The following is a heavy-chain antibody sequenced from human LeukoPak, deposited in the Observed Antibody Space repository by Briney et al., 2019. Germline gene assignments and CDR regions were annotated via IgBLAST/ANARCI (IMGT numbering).Heavy chain of an antibody. Sequence: PGGSLRLSCAASGFTFSSYSMNWVRQAPGKGLEWVSSIISSSSYIYYADSVKGRLTISRDNAKNSLYLQMNSLRAEDTAVYYCARCPYSSSSGQGGDFDYWGQGTLVTVSS. CDR3: ARCPYSSSSGQGGDFDY. V-gene: IGHV3-21*01. CDR2: IISSSSYI. CDR1: GFTFSSYS. D-gene: IGHD6-6*01. J-gene: IGHJ4*02.